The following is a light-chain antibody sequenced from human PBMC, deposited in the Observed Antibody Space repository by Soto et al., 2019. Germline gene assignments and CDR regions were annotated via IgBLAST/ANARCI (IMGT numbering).Light chain of an antibody. CDR2: EVS. CDR3: CSHAGSDV. V-gene: IGLV2-23*02. Sequence: QSALTQPASVSGSPGQSITISCTGTSSDIGSYNLVSWYQQHPGKAPKLIIYEVSKRPSGVSNRFSGSKSGNTASLTISGLQAEDEADYYCCSHAGSDVFGTGTKLTVL. CDR1: SSDIGSYNL. J-gene: IGLJ1*01.